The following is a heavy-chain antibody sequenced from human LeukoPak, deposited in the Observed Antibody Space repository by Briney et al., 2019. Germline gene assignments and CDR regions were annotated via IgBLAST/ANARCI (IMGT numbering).Heavy chain of an antibody. D-gene: IGHD1-26*01. CDR2: INHSGST. CDR3: ARVVGAIYYFDY. J-gene: IGHJ4*02. V-gene: IGHV4-34*01. Sequence: SETLSLTCAVYGGSFSGYYWSWIRQPPGKGLEWIGEINHSGSTDYNPSLKSRVTISVDTSKNQFSLKLSSVTAADTAVYYCARVVGAIYYFDYWGQGTLVTVSS. CDR1: GGSFSGYY.